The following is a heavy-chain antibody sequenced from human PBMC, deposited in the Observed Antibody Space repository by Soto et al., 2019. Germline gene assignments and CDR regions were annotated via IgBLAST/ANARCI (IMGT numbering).Heavy chain of an antibody. D-gene: IGHD2-2*01. CDR2: ISAYNGNT. V-gene: IGHV1-18*04. J-gene: IGHJ6*02. CDR3: AGGYCSSSRCPRPYYGMDV. CDR1: GYTFTSCG. Sequence: ASVKVSCKVSGYTFTSCGISWVRQAPGQGLELMGWISAYNGNTTYAQKLQGRVTMTTDTSTSTAYMELRSLRSDDTAVYYCAGGYCSSSRCPRPYYGMDVWGQGTTVTVSS.